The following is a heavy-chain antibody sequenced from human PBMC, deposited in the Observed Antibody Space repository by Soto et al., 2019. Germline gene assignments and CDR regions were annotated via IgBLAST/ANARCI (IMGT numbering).Heavy chain of an antibody. CDR2: ISGSGGST. J-gene: IGHJ4*02. CDR3: ANDSNPGYFDY. CDR1: GFTFSGYA. V-gene: IGHV3-23*01. Sequence: GGSRRLSCAASGFTFSGYAMSWGRQAPGKGLEWVSAISGSGGSTYYADSVKGRFTISRDNSKNTLYLQMNSLRAEDTAVYDCANDSNPGYFDYWGQGTLVTVSS.